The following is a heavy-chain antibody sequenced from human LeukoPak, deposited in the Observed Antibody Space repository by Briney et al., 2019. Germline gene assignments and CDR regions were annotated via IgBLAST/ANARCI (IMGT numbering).Heavy chain of an antibody. J-gene: IGHJ4*02. CDR3: ARDSFAGYDSSGYSSYDY. D-gene: IGHD3-22*01. CDR1: GFTFSSYE. V-gene: IGHV3-21*01. CDR2: ISSYSTYI. Sequence: AGGSLRLSCTASGFTFSSYEMNWVRQAPGKGLEWVSFISSYSTYIYYADSLKGRFTISRDNAKNSLYLQMNSLRAEDTAVYYCARDSFAGYDSSGYSSYDYWGQGTLVTVSS.